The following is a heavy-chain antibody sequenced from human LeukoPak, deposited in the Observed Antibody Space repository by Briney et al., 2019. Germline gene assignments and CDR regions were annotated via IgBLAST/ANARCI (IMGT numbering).Heavy chain of an antibody. V-gene: IGHV3-13*01. D-gene: IGHD6-6*01. CDR1: GFTFSSYD. CDR2: IGTAGDT. J-gene: IGHJ6*03. Sequence: GVSLRLSCAASGFTFSSYDMHWVRQATGKGLEWVSAIGTAGDTYYPGSVKGRFTISRENAKNSLYLQMNSLRAGDTAVYYCARGRYSSSSLFYYYYYYMDVWGKGTTVTVSS. CDR3: ARGRYSSSSLFYYYYYYMDV.